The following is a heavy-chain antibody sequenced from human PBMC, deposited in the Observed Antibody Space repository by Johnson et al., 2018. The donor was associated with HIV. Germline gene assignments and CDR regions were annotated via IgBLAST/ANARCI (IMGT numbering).Heavy chain of an antibody. CDR1: GFTFSSYW. Sequence: VQLVESGGGVVQPGRSLRLSCAASGFTFSSYWMSWVRQAPGKGLEWVANIKQDGSEKYYVDSVKGRFTISRDNAKNSLYLQMNSLRAEDTALYYCASGDELGDDAFDIWGQGTMVTVSS. CDR2: IKQDGSEK. CDR3: ASGDELGDDAFDI. D-gene: IGHD7-27*01. V-gene: IGHV3-7*03. J-gene: IGHJ3*02.